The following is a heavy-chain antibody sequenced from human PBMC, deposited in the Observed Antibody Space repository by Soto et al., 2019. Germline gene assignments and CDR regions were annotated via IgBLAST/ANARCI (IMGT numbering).Heavy chain of an antibody. Sequence: TGGSLRLSCAASGFNFGSYAMNWVRQAPGKGLELVLVIGGSTFYADSVKGRFTISRDNSKDTLYLQMNSLRAEDTAVYYCAKRAFYYESSGFYYFDYWGQGTLVTVSS. J-gene: IGHJ4*02. CDR1: GFNFGSYA. CDR3: AKRAFYYESSGFYYFDY. D-gene: IGHD3-22*01. CDR2: IGGST. V-gene: IGHV3-23*01.